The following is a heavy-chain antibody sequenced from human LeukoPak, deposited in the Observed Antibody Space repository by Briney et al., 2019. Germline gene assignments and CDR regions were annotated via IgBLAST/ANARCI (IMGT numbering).Heavy chain of an antibody. V-gene: IGHV3-20*04. CDR3: ARDPTTVTTSGAFDI. CDR2: INWNGGST. Sequence: GGSLRLSCAASGFTFDDYGMSWVRQAPGKGLEWVSGINWNGGSTGYSDSVKGRFTISRDNAKNSLYLQMSSLRAEDTAVYYCARDPTTVTTSGAFDIWGQGTMVTVSS. D-gene: IGHD4-17*01. J-gene: IGHJ3*02. CDR1: GFTFDDYG.